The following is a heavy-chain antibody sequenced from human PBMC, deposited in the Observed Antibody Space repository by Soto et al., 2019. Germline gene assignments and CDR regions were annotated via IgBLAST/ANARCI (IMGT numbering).Heavy chain of an antibody. J-gene: IGHJ6*02. CDR3: ARDWELEPPYYYYGMDV. V-gene: IGHV3-7*01. CDR1: GFTFSSYW. Sequence: GGSLRLSCAASGFTFSSYWMSWVRQAPGKGLEWVANIKQDGSEKYYVDSVKGRFTISRDNAKNSLYLQMNSLRAEDTAVYYCARDWELEPPYYYYGMDVWGQGTTVTVSS. CDR2: IKQDGSEK. D-gene: IGHD1-1*01.